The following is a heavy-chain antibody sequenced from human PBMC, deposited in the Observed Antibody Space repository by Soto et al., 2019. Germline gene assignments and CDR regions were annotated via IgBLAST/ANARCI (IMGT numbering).Heavy chain of an antibody. D-gene: IGHD6-6*01. V-gene: IGHV5-51*01. J-gene: IGHJ6*03. CDR2: IYPGDSDT. CDR3: ARYAYSSSSAGWNDGPNYYYYYYMDV. CDR1: GYSFTSYW. Sequence: GESLKISCKGSGYSFTSYWIGWVRQMPGKGLEWMGIIYPGDSDTRYSPSFQGQVTISADKSISTAYLQWSSLKASDTAMYYCARYAYSSSSAGWNDGPNYYYYYYMDVWGKGTTVTVS.